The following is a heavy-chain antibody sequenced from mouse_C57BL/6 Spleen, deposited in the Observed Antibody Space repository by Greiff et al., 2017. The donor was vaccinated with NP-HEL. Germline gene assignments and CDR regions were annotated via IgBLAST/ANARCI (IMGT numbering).Heavy chain of an antibody. CDR2: IDPETGGT. CDR1: GYTFTDYE. J-gene: IGHJ4*01. D-gene: IGHD1-1*01. CDR3: TRKGVRWAMDY. V-gene: IGHV1-15*01. Sequence: QVQLQQSGAELVRPGASVTLSCKASGYTFTDYEMHWVKQTPVHGLEWIGAIDPETGGTAYNQKFKGKAILTADKSSSTAYMELRSLTSEDSAVYYCTRKGVRWAMDYWGQGTSVTVSS.